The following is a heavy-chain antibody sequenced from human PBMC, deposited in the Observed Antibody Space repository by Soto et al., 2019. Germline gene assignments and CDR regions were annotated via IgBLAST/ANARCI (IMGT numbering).Heavy chain of an antibody. CDR3: AKDDAPRGGPLSYYFDY. V-gene: IGHV3-30*18. D-gene: IGHD3-10*01. CDR1: GFTFSSYG. CDR2: ISYDGSNK. J-gene: IGHJ4*02. Sequence: GGSLRLSCAASGFTFSSYGMHWVRQAPGKGLEWVAVISYDGSNKYYADSVKGRFTISRDNSKNTLYLQMNSLRAEDTAVYYCAKDDAPRGGPLSYYFDYWGQGTLVTVS.